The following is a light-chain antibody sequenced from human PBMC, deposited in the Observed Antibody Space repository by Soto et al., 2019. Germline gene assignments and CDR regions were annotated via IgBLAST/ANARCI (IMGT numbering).Light chain of an antibody. CDR3: CSYTSSHTYV. V-gene: IGLV2-23*01. J-gene: IGLJ1*01. CDR1: SSDVGSYRL. Sequence: QSALTQPASVSGSPGQSITISCTGTSSDVGSYRLVSWYQQHPGKAPKLMIYEGSKRPSGVSNRFSASKSGNTASLTIAGLQAEDDADYYCCSYTSSHTYVFGTGTKLTVL. CDR2: EGS.